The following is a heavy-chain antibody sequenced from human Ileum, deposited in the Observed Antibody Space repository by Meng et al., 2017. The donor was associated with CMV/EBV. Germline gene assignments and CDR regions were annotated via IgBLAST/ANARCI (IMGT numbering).Heavy chain of an antibody. V-gene: IGHV4-39*01. CDR3: VRQVNGPQDLDVLDY. CDR2: LYYGGST. J-gene: IGHJ4*02. CDR1: GGSINSGSFY. Sequence: SETLSLTCTVSGGSINSGSFYWGWIRQPPGKGLEWIGSLYYGGSTYYNPSLKSRVTISVDTSENHFSLQLSSVTAADTAIYYCVRQVNGPQDLDVLDYWGQGTLVTVSS. D-gene: IGHD3-22*01.